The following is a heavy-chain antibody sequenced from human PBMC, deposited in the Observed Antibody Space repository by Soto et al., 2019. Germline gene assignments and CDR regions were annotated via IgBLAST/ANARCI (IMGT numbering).Heavy chain of an antibody. D-gene: IGHD6-19*01. J-gene: IGHJ5*02. CDR1: GFTFSSYG. CDR3: AKEGIAVAADFGLLESWGSDWFDP. V-gene: IGHV3-30*18. Sequence: GGSLRLSCAASGFTFSSYGMHWVRQAPGKGLEWVAVISYDGSNKYYADSVKGRFTISRDNSKNTLYLQMNSLRAEDTAVYYCAKEGIAVAADFGLLESWGSDWFDPWGQGTLVTVSS. CDR2: ISYDGSNK.